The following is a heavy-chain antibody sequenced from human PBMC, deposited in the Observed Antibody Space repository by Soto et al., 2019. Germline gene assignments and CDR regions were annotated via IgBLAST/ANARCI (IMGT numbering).Heavy chain of an antibody. CDR3: ARRGRDIVVVVVATVGAFDI. V-gene: IGHV4-39*01. CDR1: GGSISSSSYY. D-gene: IGHD2-15*01. J-gene: IGHJ3*02. Sequence: QLQLQESGPGLVKPSETLSLTCTVSGGSISSSSYYWGWIRQPPGKGLEWIGRIYYSGSTYYNPSLKSRVTTSVDTSENQFSLKVSSVTAADTAVYYCARRGRDIVVVVVATVGAFDIWGQGTMVTVSS. CDR2: IYYSGST.